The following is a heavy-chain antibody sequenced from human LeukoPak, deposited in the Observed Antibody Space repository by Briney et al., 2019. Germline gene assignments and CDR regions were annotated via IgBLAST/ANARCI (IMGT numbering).Heavy chain of an antibody. Sequence: GGSLRLSCAASGFTFSSYAMSWVRQAPGKGLEWVGFIRSKAYGGTTEYAASVKGRFTISRDDSKSIAYLQMNSLKTEDTAVYYCTRDRTDIVGGVIAENYYFDYWGQGTLVTVSS. CDR1: GFTFSSYA. CDR3: TRDRTDIVGGVIAENYYFDY. J-gene: IGHJ4*02. CDR2: IRSKAYGGTT. D-gene: IGHD3-10*01. V-gene: IGHV3-49*04.